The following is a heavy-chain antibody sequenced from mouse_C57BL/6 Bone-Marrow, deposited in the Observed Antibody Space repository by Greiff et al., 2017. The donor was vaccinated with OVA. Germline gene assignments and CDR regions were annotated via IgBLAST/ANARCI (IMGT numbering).Heavy chain of an antibody. J-gene: IGHJ3*01. D-gene: IGHD2-4*01. CDR1: GYSFTSYY. Sequence: SGPELVKPGASVKISCKASGYSFTSYYIHWVKQRPGQGLEWIGWIYPGSGNTKYNEKFKGKATLTADTSSSTAYMQLSSLTSEDSAVSYCARKDDYDRFAYWGQGTLVTVSA. CDR2: IYPGSGNT. CDR3: ARKDDYDRFAY. V-gene: IGHV1-66*01.